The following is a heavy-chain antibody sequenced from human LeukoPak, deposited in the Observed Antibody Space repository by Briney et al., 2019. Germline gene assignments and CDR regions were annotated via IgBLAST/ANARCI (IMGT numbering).Heavy chain of an antibody. V-gene: IGHV4-4*07. D-gene: IGHD6-13*01. CDR2: IYTSGST. J-gene: IGHJ4*02. CDR3: AASRVRFSIAAAGTEAY. Sequence: SETLSLTCTVSGGSISSYYWSWIRQPAGKGLEWIGRIYTSGSTNYNPSLKSRVTMSVDTSKNQFSLKLSSVTAGDTAVYYCAASRVRFSIAAAGTEAYWGQGTLVTVSS. CDR1: GGSISSYY.